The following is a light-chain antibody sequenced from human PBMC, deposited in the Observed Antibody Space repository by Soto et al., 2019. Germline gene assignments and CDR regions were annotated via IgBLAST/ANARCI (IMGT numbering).Light chain of an antibody. J-gene: IGLJ2*01. CDR3: SSFSSRNTLV. V-gene: IGLV2-14*03. CDR1: IRDVGAYNL. Sequence: QSVLTKPGSVSGSHGQSITISCSGTIRDVGAYNLVPWYQQRPGKAPKLLIYDVRKRPSGLSYRFSGSKSGNTASLTISSLLPEDEADYFCSSFSSRNTLVFGGGTKVTLL. CDR2: DVR.